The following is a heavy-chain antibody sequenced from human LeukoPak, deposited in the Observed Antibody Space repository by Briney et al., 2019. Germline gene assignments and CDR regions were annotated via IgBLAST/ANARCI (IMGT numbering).Heavy chain of an antibody. V-gene: IGHV1-18*01. CDR2: ISAYNGNT. D-gene: IGHD6-19*01. CDR3: ARVGGGTAGDYYYYYYMDV. Sequence: ASVKVSCKASGYTFTSYGISWVRQAPGQGLEWMGWISAYNGNTNYAQKLQGRVNMTTDTSTSTAYMELRSLRSDDTAVYYCARVGGGTAGDYYYYYYMDVWGKGTTVTVSS. J-gene: IGHJ6*03. CDR1: GYTFTSYG.